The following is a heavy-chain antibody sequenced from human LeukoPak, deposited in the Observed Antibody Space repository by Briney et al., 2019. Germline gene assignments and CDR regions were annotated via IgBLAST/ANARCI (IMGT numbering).Heavy chain of an antibody. CDR1: GFSFSNYA. Sequence: PGGSLRLSGAASGFSFSNYAMHWVRQAPGKGPEWVAVISYDGSNKYYADSVKGRFTISRDNSKNTLYLQMNSLRGEDTAVYYCARDSYGLDYWGQGTLVTVSS. CDR3: ARDSYGLDY. J-gene: IGHJ4*02. V-gene: IGHV3-30-3*01. D-gene: IGHD5-18*01. CDR2: ISYDGSNK.